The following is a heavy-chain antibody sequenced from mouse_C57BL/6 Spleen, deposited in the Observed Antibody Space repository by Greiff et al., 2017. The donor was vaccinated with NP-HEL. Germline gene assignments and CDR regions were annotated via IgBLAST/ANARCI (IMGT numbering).Heavy chain of an antibody. D-gene: IGHD1-1*01. Sequence: EVNLVESGGGLVQPGGSLSLSCAASGFTFTDYYMSWVRQPPGKALEWLGFIRNKANGYTTEYSASVKGRFTISRDNSQSILYLQRNALRADDSATYYCARYGLPYRGSSNYYAMDYWGQGTSVTVSS. V-gene: IGHV7-3*01. CDR1: GFTFTDYY. J-gene: IGHJ4*01. CDR2: IRNKANGYTT. CDR3: ARYGLPYRGSSNYYAMDY.